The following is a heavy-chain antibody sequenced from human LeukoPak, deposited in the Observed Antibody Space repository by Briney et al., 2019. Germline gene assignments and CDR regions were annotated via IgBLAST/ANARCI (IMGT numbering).Heavy chain of an antibody. J-gene: IGHJ4*02. CDR1: GFTVSGNY. CDR3: ARTSRGDSSGYDPPFFDY. Sequence: GGSLRLSCAASGFTVSGNYMSWVRQAPGKGLEWVSVIYSGGSTYYADSVKGRFTISRDNSKNTLYLQMNSLRAEDTAVYCCARTSRGDSSGYDPPFFDYWGQGTLVTVSS. CDR2: IYSGGST. D-gene: IGHD3-22*01. V-gene: IGHV3-53*01.